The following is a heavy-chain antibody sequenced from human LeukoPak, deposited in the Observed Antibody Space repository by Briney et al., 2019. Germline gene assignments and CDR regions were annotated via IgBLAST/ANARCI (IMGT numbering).Heavy chain of an antibody. CDR2: ISGGGGGT. D-gene: IGHD1-20*01. V-gene: IGHV3-23*01. CDR1: GFTFTSFA. CDR3: ARQSNWNYVFFH. Sequence: GGSLRLSCEASGFTFTSFAMSWVRQAPGKGLEWVSAISGGGGGTYYADSVKGRFTISRDNSKNTLYLQMNSLRAEDTAKYFCARQSNWNYVFFHWGQGTLVTVSS. J-gene: IGHJ4*02.